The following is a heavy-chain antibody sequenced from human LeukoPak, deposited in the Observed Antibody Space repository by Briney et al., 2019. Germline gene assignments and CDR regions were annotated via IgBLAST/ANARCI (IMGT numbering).Heavy chain of an antibody. D-gene: IGHD5-18*01. CDR1: GFTFSSYW. CDR3: ARDGWDTAMVSLDY. V-gene: IGHV3-7*01. CDR2: IKQDGSEK. Sequence: TGGSLRLSCAASGFTFSSYWMSWVRQAPGKGLEWVANIKQDGSEKYYVDSVKGRFTISRDNAKNSLYLQMNSLRAEDTAVYYCARDGWDTAMVSLDYWGQGTLVTVSS. J-gene: IGHJ4*02.